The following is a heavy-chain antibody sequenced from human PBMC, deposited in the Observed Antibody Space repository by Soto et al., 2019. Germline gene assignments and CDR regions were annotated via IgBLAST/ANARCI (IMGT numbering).Heavy chain of an antibody. CDR1: GFTFNTYA. CDR2: ISGSGGTT. J-gene: IGHJ5*02. Sequence: EVQLLESGGGLVQPGGSLRLSCAASGFTFNTYAMSWVRQAPGKGLEWVSAISGSGGTTYYADSVKGRFTISSDNSKNTLYLQMNSLRAEDTAVYYCAKDTLRSHKWFDPWGQGTLVTVSS. V-gene: IGHV3-23*01. CDR3: AKDTLRSHKWFDP.